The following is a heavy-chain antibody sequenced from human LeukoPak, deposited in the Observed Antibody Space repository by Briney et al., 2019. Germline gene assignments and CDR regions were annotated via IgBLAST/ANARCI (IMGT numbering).Heavy chain of an antibody. D-gene: IGHD5-18*01. CDR3: ARLKIQVFLDYSNYGMDV. CDR1: GYTFTMFY. CDR2: INPKTGGT. Sequence: GASVKVSCKASGYTFTMFYIHWVRQAPGQGLEWMGWINPKTGGTHYAQRFQGRVTMTRDTSIRTAYMELSRLRSDDTAVYFCARLKIQVFLDYSNYGMDVWGQGTTVTVSS. J-gene: IGHJ6*02. V-gene: IGHV1-2*02.